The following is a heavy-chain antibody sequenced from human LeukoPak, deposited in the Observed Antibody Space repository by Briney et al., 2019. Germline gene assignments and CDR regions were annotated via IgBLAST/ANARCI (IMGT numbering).Heavy chain of an antibody. Sequence: GGSLRLSCAASGFTFSSYAMSWVRQAPGKGLEWVSAISGSGGSTYYADSAKGRFTISRDNSKNTLYLQMNSLRAEDTAVYYCAKAKEGYSYGVRYYYMDVWGKGTTVTVSS. V-gene: IGHV3-23*01. CDR1: GFTFSSYA. CDR2: ISGSGGST. D-gene: IGHD5-18*01. CDR3: AKAKEGYSYGVRYYYMDV. J-gene: IGHJ6*03.